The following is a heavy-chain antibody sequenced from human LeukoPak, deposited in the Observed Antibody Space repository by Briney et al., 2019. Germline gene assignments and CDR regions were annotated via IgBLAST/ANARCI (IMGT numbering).Heavy chain of an antibody. Sequence: SETLSLTCTVSGGSITNYYWSWIRQPPGMGPEWIGFIYYTGSATYNPSLKSRVTISVDTSKNQCSLKLSSVAAADTAVYYCARGGLYSDYWGQGTLVTVSS. CDR2: IYYTGSA. CDR3: ARGGLYSDY. CDR1: GGSITNYY. J-gene: IGHJ4*02. D-gene: IGHD2-21*01. V-gene: IGHV4-59*01.